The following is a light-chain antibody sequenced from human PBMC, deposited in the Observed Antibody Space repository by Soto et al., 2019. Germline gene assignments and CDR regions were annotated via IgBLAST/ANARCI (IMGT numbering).Light chain of an antibody. V-gene: IGKV3-11*01. CDR3: QQRRSWPVT. J-gene: IGKJ2*01. Sequence: EIVLTQSPATLSLSPGERATLSCRASQSVSNSLAWFQQKPGQAPRLLIYDASNRDTDIPATFSGSGSGTDFTPTISSLEPEDFAVYYCQQRRSWPVTFGKGTTLAIK. CDR2: DAS. CDR1: QSVSNS.